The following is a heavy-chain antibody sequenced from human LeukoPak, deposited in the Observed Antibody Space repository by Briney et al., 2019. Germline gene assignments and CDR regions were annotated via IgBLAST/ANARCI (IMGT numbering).Heavy chain of an antibody. D-gene: IGHD6-19*01. CDR2: ISGSGGST. J-gene: IGHJ4*02. CDR3: ADRGWYFDYFDY. Sequence: GGSLRLSCAASGFTFSSYAMSWVRQAPGKGLEWVSAISGSGGSTYYAGSVKGRFTISRDNSKNTLYLQMNSLRAEDTAVYYCADRGWYFDYFDYWGQGTLVTVSS. CDR1: GFTFSSYA. V-gene: IGHV3-23*01.